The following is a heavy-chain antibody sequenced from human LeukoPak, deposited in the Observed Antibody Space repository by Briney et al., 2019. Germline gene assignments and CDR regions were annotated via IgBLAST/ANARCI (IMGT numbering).Heavy chain of an antibody. J-gene: IGHJ6*03. CDR2: VYHSGSA. Sequence: SQTLSLTCTVSGFSISSNYCWGWVRQPPGKGLEWIGSVYHSGSAYYNPSLESRVTISVDTSKNQVSLKLNSLTAADTAVYYCVTPRSWELSDMAVWGKGTTVTVSS. CDR1: GFSISSNYC. D-gene: IGHD1-26*01. V-gene: IGHV4-38-2*02. CDR3: VTPRSWELSDMAV.